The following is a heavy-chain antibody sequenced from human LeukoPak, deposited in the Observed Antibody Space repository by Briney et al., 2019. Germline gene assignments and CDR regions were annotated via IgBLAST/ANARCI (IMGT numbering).Heavy chain of an antibody. V-gene: IGHV3-74*01. D-gene: IGHD1-26*01. CDR1: GFTFSSYW. Sequence: GGSLRLSCAASGFTFSSYWMHWVRQAPGKGLVWVSRINSDGSTTNYADSVKGRFTISRDNAKNTLYLQMNSLRAEDTAVYYCASNTGSYFHRWGQGTLVTVSS. CDR3: ASNTGSYFHR. CDR2: INSDGSTT. J-gene: IGHJ1*01.